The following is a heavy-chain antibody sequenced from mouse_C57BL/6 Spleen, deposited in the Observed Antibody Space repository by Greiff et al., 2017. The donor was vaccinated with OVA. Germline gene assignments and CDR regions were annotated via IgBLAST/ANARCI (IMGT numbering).Heavy chain of an antibody. J-gene: IGHJ4*01. CDR3: ARDYGKDAMDY. Sequence: QVQLQQPGAELVMPGASVKLSCKASGYTFTSYWMHWVKQRPGQGLEWIGEIDPSASYTNYNQKFKGKSTLTVDKSSSTAYMQLSSLTSEDSAVYYCARDYGKDAMDYWGQGTSVTVSS. CDR1: GYTFTSYW. V-gene: IGHV1-69*01. CDR2: IDPSASYT. D-gene: IGHD1-1*01.